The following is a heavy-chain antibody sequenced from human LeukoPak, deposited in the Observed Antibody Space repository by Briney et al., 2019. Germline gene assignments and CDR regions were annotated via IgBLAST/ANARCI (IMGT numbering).Heavy chain of an antibody. V-gene: IGHV3-48*04. D-gene: IGHD5-18*01. CDR2: ISSSGSTI. Sequence: GGSLRLSCAASGFTFGNYWMHWVRQAPGKGLEWVSYISSSGSTIYYADSVTGRFTISRDNAKNSLYLQMHSLRAEDTAVYFCARRATTERGHSYGLDYWGQGTLVTVSS. CDR1: GFTFGNYW. CDR3: ARRATTERGHSYGLDY. J-gene: IGHJ4*02.